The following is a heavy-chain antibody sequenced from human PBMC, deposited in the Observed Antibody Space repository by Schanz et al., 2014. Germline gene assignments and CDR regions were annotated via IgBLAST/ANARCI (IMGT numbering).Heavy chain of an antibody. V-gene: IGHV3-11*01. Sequence: VQLVESGGGLVQPGGSLRLSCAASGFTFSDYYMNWIRQAPGKGLEWVSYISNSGYTIYYADSVKGRFTISRDNAKNSLYLQRNSLRAEDTAVYYCARAPPPYSSSPYYWYYGMDVWGQGTTVTVSS. CDR2: ISNSGYTI. D-gene: IGHD6-6*01. CDR3: ARAPPPYSSSPYYWYYGMDV. CDR1: GFTFSDYY. J-gene: IGHJ6*02.